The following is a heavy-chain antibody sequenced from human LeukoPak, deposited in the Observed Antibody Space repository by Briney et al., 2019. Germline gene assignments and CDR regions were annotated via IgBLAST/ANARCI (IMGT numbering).Heavy chain of an antibody. CDR3: ARIRSVGAAAGTIDY. V-gene: IGHV4-39*07. D-gene: IGHD6-13*01. J-gene: IGHJ4*02. CDR2: IYYSGST. CDR1: GGSISSGGYY. Sequence: SETLSLTCYVSGGSISSGGYYWGWIRQSPGKGLEWIGNIYYSGSTYYNPSLKSRVTISVDTSKNQFSLKLSSVTAADTAVYYCARIRSVGAAAGTIDYWGQGTLVTVSS.